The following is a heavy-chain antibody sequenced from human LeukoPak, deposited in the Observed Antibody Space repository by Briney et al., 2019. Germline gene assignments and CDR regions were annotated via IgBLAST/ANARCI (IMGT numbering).Heavy chain of an antibody. J-gene: IGHJ4*02. D-gene: IGHD1-26*01. CDR2: INPNSGGT. V-gene: IGHV1-2*04. CDR1: GYTFTGYY. Sequence: ASVKVSCKASGYTFTGYYMHWVRQAPGQGLEWMGWINPNSGGTNYAQKFQGWVIMTRDTSISTAYMELSGLRSDDTAVYYCARSYSGSYYRFFDYWGQGTLVTVSS. CDR3: ARSYSGSYYRFFDY.